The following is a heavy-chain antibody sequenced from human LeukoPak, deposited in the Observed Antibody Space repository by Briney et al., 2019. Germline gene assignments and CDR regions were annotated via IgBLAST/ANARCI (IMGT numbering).Heavy chain of an antibody. J-gene: IGHJ4*02. D-gene: IGHD3-22*01. CDR1: GYSLSSGFF. CDR3: ARAQDFSDSSGPNYLDF. CDR2: FSHRGGS. V-gene: IGHV4-38-2*02. Sequence: PSETLSLTCTVSGYSLSSGFFCDWIRQSPGKGEGWIGSFSHRGGSYHNPSLKSRVTISVDTSKNQFSLKLLSVTAADTAVYYCARAQDFSDSSGPNYLDFWGQGILVTVSS.